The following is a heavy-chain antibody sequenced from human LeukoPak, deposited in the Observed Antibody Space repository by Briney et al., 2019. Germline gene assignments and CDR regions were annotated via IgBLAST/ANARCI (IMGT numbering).Heavy chain of an antibody. CDR3: AGEKIVVVPAATGYYYYYYGMDV. J-gene: IGHJ6*04. CDR1: GFTFSSYA. Sequence: GGSLRLSCAASGFTFSSYAMHWVRQAPGKGLEWVAVIWYDGSNKYYADSVKGRFTISRDNSKNTLYLQMNSLRAEDTAVYYCAGEKIVVVPAATGYYYYYYGMDVWGKGTTVTVSS. V-gene: IGHV3-33*08. CDR2: IWYDGSNK. D-gene: IGHD2-2*01.